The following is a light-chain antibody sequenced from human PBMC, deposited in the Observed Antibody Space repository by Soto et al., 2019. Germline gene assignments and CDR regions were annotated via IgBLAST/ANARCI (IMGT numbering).Light chain of an antibody. Sequence: QSALTQPPSASGSPGQSVTISCTGTSSDVGAYNYVSWYQQHPDKAPKVMIYEVSKRPSGVPDRFSGSKSGNTASLTVSGRQAEDEADYYCSSFAGSNNLVVFGGGTQLTVL. CDR2: EVS. CDR1: SSDVGAYNY. CDR3: SSFAGSNNLVV. J-gene: IGLJ2*01. V-gene: IGLV2-8*01.